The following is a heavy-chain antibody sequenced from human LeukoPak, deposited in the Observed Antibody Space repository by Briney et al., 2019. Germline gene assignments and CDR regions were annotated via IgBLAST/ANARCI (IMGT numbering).Heavy chain of an antibody. CDR1: GGSFSGYF. D-gene: IGHD3-10*01. Sequence: SETLSLTCAVYGGSFSGYFWSWIRQPPGKGLEWIGYIYYSGSTNYNPALKSRVTISVDTSKNQFSLKLSSVTAADTAVYYCARDRGHYMDVWGKGTTVTISS. J-gene: IGHJ6*03. CDR3: ARDRGHYMDV. V-gene: IGHV4-59*01. CDR2: IYYSGST.